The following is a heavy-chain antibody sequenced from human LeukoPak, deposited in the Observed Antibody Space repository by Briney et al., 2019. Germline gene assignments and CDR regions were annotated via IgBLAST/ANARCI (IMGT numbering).Heavy chain of an antibody. V-gene: IGHV3-7*01. J-gene: IGHJ3*01. D-gene: IGHD2-2*01. CDR3: ARDLGIVVVPAAYDAFDV. Sequence: PGGSLRLSCAASGFTFRSYWMTWVRQPPGKGLEWVANIKEDGSDENYVDSVKGRFTISRDNAKNSLYLQMNSLRAEDTAVYYCARDLGIVVVPAAYDAFDVWGQGTMVTVSS. CDR1: GFTFRSYW. CDR2: IKEDGSDE.